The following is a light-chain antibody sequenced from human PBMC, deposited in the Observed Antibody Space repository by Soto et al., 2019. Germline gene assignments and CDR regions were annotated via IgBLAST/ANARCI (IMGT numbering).Light chain of an antibody. J-gene: IGKJ2*01. Sequence: EIVLTQSPGTLSLSPGERATLSCRASQSVSSSYLAWYQQKPGQAPRLLIYGASTRTTGIPDRFSGSGSGKDLTITISRLESEDFAVYYCQQYGSSPPMYTFGQGTKLEIK. CDR1: QSVSSSY. CDR2: GAS. CDR3: QQYGSSPPMYT. V-gene: IGKV3-20*01.